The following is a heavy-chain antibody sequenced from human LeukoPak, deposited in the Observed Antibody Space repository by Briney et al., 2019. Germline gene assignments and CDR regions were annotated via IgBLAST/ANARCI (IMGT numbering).Heavy chain of an antibody. CDR1: GGTFSSYA. D-gene: IGHD1-26*01. J-gene: IGHJ4*02. V-gene: IGHV1-69*13. CDR2: IIPIFGTA. CDR3: ARGVVGATTGAYSFDY. Sequence: ASVKVSCKASGGTFSSYAISWVRQAPGQGLEWMGGIIPIFGTANYAQEFQGRVTIIADESTSTAYMELSSLRSEDTAVYYCARGVVGATTGAYSFDYWGRGTLVTVSS.